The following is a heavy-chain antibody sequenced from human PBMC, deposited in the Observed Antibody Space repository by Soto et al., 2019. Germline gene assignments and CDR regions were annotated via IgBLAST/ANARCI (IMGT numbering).Heavy chain of an antibody. CDR1: GFTFSSYG. J-gene: IGHJ4*02. V-gene: IGHV3-33*01. CDR2: IWYDGSNK. D-gene: IGHD1-26*01. Sequence: PGGSLRLSCAASGFTFSSYGMHWVRQAPGKGLEWVAVIWYDGSNKYYADSVKGRFTISRDNSKNTLYLQMSSLRAEDTAVYYCARGKATGLVDYWGQGTLVTVSS. CDR3: ARGKATGLVDY.